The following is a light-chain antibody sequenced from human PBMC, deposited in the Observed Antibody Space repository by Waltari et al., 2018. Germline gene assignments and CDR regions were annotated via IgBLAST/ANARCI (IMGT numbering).Light chain of an antibody. V-gene: IGKV1-33*01. CDR2: DAS. J-gene: IGKJ2*01. CDR1: QDITTS. Sequence: DIQLTQSPSSLSAAVGERATITCQATQDITTSLSWFQQKPVKAPKLLIYDASNLQAGVPSRFSGTGSGTAFSVTISSLQPEDSSAYYCQHYPSLPYTFGRGTKLQIK. CDR3: QHYPSLPYT.